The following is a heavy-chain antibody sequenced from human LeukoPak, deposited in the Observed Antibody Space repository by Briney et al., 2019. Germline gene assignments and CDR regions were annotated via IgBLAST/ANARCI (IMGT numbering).Heavy chain of an antibody. Sequence: GASVKVSCKVSGYTLTELSMHWVRQAPGKGLEWMGGFYAEDGETIYAQKFQGRVTMTEDTSTDIAYMELSSLTSEDTAVYYCATDGNYYDSSGYYKRWGQGTLVTVSS. J-gene: IGHJ4*02. CDR1: GYTLTELS. V-gene: IGHV1-24*01. D-gene: IGHD3-22*01. CDR3: ATDGNYYDSSGYYKR. CDR2: FYAEDGET.